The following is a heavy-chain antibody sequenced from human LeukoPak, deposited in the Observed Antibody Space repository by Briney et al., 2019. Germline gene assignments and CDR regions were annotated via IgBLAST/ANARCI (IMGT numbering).Heavy chain of an antibody. CDR1: GYTFSSYA. Sequence: GASVKVSCKASGYTFSSYAVNWVRQAPGQRLEWMGWIDAGNGRTKYSQDFQGRVAITRDTSASTAYMELSSLRSEDTAVYYCARGGTYTAMASDYWGQGTLVTVSS. D-gene: IGHD5-18*01. CDR2: IDAGNGRT. CDR3: ARGGTYTAMASDY. V-gene: IGHV1-3*03. J-gene: IGHJ4*02.